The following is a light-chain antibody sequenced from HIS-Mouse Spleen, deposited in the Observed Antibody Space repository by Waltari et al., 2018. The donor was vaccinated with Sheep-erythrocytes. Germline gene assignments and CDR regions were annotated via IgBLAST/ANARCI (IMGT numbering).Light chain of an antibody. Sequence: QSALTQPASVSGSPGQSITISCTGTSSDVGSYHLVSWYQQHPGKAPKLMIYEGSKRPSGVSNRFSGSKSGNTAALAISGLRSEDEADYYCAAWDDSLSGPVFGGGTKLTVL. CDR2: EGS. CDR1: SSDVGSYHL. J-gene: IGLJ3*02. CDR3: AAWDDSLSGPV. V-gene: IGLV2-14*02.